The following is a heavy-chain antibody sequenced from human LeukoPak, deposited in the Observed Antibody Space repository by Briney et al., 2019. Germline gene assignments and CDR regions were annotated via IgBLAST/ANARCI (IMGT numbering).Heavy chain of an antibody. J-gene: IGHJ4*02. D-gene: IGHD2-2*01. Sequence: GGSLRLSGAGSGFTFSSYSMNWVRQAPGKGLEWVSYISSSGSSIYYADSVKGRFTISRDNARNSLYLQMNSLRAEDTAVYYCAREKVDIVLVPAARPLDCWGQGTLVTVSS. CDR1: GFTFSSYS. CDR2: ISSSGSSI. V-gene: IGHV3-48*01. CDR3: AREKVDIVLVPAARPLDC.